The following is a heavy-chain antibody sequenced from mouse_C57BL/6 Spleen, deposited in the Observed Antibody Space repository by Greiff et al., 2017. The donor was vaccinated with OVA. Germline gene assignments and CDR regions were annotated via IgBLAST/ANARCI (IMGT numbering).Heavy chain of an antibody. CDR1: GYTFTEYT. CDR3: ARHEETGDYGSSYWYFDV. J-gene: IGHJ1*03. D-gene: IGHD1-1*01. CDR2: FYPGSGSI. Sequence: QVQLKQSGAELVKPGASVKLSCKASGYTFTEYTIHWVKQRSGQGLEWIGWFYPGSGSIKYNEKFKDKATLTADKSSSTVYMELSRLTSEDSAVYFCARHEETGDYGSSYWYFDVWGTGTTVTVSS. V-gene: IGHV1-62-2*01.